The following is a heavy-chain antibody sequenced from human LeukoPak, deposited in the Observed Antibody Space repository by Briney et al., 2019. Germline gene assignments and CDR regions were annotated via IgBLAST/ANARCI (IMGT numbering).Heavy chain of an antibody. Sequence: GGSLRLSCAASGFTFSSYWMHWVRQAPGKGLVWVSRLDGDGSSTSYADSVRGRFTISRDNAKNALYLQMNSLRADDTAVYYCARDHLGYTPIDYWGQGTLVTVSS. D-gene: IGHD5-24*01. V-gene: IGHV3-74*01. CDR2: LDGDGSST. J-gene: IGHJ4*02. CDR3: ARDHLGYTPIDY. CDR1: GFTFSSYW.